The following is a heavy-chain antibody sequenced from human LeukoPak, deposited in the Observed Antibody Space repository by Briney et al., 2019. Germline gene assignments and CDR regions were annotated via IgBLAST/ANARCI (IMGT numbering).Heavy chain of an antibody. D-gene: IGHD3-3*01. Sequence: PGGSPRLSCAASGFTFSSYAMSWVRQAPGKGLEWVSAISGSGGSTYYADSVKGRFTISRDNSKNTLYLQMNSLRAEDTAVYYCATSTAPNYDFWSEKYYFDYWGQGTLVTVSS. V-gene: IGHV3-23*01. J-gene: IGHJ4*02. CDR3: ATSTAPNYDFWSEKYYFDY. CDR1: GFTFSSYA. CDR2: ISGSGGST.